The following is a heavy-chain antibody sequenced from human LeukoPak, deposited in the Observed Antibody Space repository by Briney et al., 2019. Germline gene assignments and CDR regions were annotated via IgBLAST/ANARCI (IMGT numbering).Heavy chain of an antibody. CDR1: GGSISNYY. V-gene: IGHV4-59*01. CDR3: ARVWGRREWSYWD. CDR2: ISNSGHT. Sequence: PSETLSLTCTVSGGSISNYYWSWIRQPPGKGLEWIGYISNSGHTNYNPSLMSRVTISVDTSKNQFSLRLSSVTAADSAVYYCARVWGRREWSYWDWGQGALVTVSS. J-gene: IGHJ4*02. D-gene: IGHD3-16*01.